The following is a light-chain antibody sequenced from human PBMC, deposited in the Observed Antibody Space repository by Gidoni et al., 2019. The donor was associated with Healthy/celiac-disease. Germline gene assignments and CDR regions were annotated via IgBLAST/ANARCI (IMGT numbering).Light chain of an antibody. CDR2: KAS. J-gene: IGKJ1*01. CDR3: QQYNSYSWT. V-gene: IGKV1-5*03. Sequence: DIQMTQSSSTLSASVGDRVTITCRASQSISSWLAWYQQKPGKAPKLLIYKASSLESGVPSRFSGSGSGTEFTLTISSLQPDDFATYYCQQYNSYSWTFXQXTKVEIK. CDR1: QSISSW.